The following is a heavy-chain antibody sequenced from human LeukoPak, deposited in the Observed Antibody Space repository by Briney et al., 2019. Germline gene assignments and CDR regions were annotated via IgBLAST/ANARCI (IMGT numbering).Heavy chain of an antibody. CDR3: ATGTSWYYYY. V-gene: IGHV4-4*02. CDR2: TYHSGST. CDR1: GGSISNDKW. J-gene: IGHJ4*02. Sequence: SETLSLTCAVSGGSISNDKWWSWVRQSPVKGLEWIGETYHSGSTNYNPSLKSRVTISVDKSNNQFSLKLISVTAADTAMYYCATGTSWYYYYWGQGTLVTVSS. D-gene: IGHD6-13*01.